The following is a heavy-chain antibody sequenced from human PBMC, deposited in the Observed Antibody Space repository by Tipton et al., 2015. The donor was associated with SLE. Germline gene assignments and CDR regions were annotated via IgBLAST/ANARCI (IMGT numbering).Heavy chain of an antibody. Sequence: SGAEVKKPGESLKISCKGSGYSFTSYWIGWVRQMPGKGLEWMGIIYPGDSDTRYRPPFQGQVTISADKSFSTAYLQWSSLKASDAAMDYCATRGHGVFGESPNAFDIWGQGTMVTVSS. V-gene: IGHV5-51*03. CDR3: ATRGHGVFGESPNAFDI. J-gene: IGHJ3*02. CDR2: IYPGDSDT. CDR1: GYSFTSYW. D-gene: IGHD3-10*02.